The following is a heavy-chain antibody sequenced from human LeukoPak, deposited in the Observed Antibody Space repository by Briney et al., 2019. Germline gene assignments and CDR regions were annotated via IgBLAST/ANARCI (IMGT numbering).Heavy chain of an antibody. CDR2: ISGSGGST. V-gene: IGHV3-23*01. CDR1: GFTFSSYA. D-gene: IGHD6-19*01. J-gene: IGHJ4*02. CDR3: AKDYSSGWYDY. Sequence: GGSLRLSCAASGFTFSSYAMSWVRQPPGKGLEWVSVISGSGGSTNYADSVKGRFTISRDNSKNTLYLQMNSLRAEDTAVYYCAKDYSSGWYDYWGQGTLVTVSS.